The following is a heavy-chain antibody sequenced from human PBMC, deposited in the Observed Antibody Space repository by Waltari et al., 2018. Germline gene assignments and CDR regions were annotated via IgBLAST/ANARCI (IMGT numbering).Heavy chain of an antibody. Sequence: QVQLQESGPGLVKPSETLSLTCTVSGGSISSYYWSWIRQPPGKGLEWIGYIYYSGRNNYHPALKSRVTISVDTSKNQFSLKLSSVTAADTAVYYGARVVGMRGGWFDPWGQGTLFTVSS. J-gene: IGHJ5*02. CDR2: IYYSGRN. D-gene: IGHD2-21*01. V-gene: IGHV4-59*01. CDR1: GGSISSYY. CDR3: ARVVGMRGGWFDP.